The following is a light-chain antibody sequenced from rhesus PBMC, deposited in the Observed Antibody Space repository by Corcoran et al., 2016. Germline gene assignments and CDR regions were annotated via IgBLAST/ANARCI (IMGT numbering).Light chain of an antibody. J-gene: IGKJ4*01. Sequence: DIQMTQSPSSLSASVGDKVTITCHASQGISGWLAWYQQKPGKAPKPLIYYASSLQSGVPSRFSGSGSGTDYTLTISSLQPDDFATYYCQQSDDLPLTFGGGTKVEIK. CDR1: QGISGW. CDR3: QQSDDLPLT. CDR2: YAS. V-gene: IGKV1-19*01.